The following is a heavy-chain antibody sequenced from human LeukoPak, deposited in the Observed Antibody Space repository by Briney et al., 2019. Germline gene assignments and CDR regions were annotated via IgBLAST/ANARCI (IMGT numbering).Heavy chain of an antibody. V-gene: IGHV5-51*01. CDR1: GYSFTSYW. CDR3: ARQYCSSTTCFLIYGMDV. D-gene: IGHD2-2*01. CDR2: IYPGDSDT. Sequence: GESLKISSKGSGYSFTSYWIGWVRQMPGKGLEWMGIIYPGDSDTRYSPSFQGQVTISADKSISTAYLQWSSLKASDTAMYYCARQYCSSTTCFLIYGMDVWGQGTTVTVSS. J-gene: IGHJ6*02.